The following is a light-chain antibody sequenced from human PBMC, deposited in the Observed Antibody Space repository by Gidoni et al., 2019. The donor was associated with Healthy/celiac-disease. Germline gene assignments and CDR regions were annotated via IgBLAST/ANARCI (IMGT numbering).Light chain of an antibody. CDR1: RRDVGSYNL. CDR3: CSYAGSSTYV. V-gene: IGLV2-23*01. J-gene: IGLJ1*01. CDR2: EGS. Sequence: QSALTQPASVSGSPGQEITITCTGTRRDVGSYNLVSWYQQHPGKAPKLMIYEGSNRPSGVFNRFSGAKSGNTASLTISGLQAEDEADYYCCSYAGSSTYVFGTGTKVTVL.